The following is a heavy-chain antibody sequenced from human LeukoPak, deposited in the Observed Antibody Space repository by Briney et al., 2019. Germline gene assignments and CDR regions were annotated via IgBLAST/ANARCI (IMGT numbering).Heavy chain of an antibody. Sequence: GGSLRLSCAASGFTFRIYAMSWVRQAPGKGLQWVSVISTTSLTTSSADSVKGRFTISRDNSKNTLYLQMISLRLEATAVISCGRGGGNRWFDGWGQGTLVTVSS. CDR1: GFTFRIYA. CDR3: GRGGGNRWFDG. CDR2: ISTTSLTT. D-gene: IGHD4-23*01. J-gene: IGHJ4*02. V-gene: IGHV3-23*01.